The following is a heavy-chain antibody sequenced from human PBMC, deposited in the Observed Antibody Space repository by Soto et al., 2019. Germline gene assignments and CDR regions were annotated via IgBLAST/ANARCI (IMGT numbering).Heavy chain of an antibody. CDR3: ARVLEGYYYGSGSFDY. Sequence: EVQLVESGGGLVKPGGSLRLSCAASGFTFNTYGMNWVRQAPGKGLEWVSSISSGSTYIYYADSVKGRFTISRDNAKNSLYLQMNSLRAEDTAVYSCARVLEGYYYGSGSFDYWGQGTLVTVSS. CDR2: ISSGSTYI. J-gene: IGHJ4*02. V-gene: IGHV3-21*01. D-gene: IGHD3-10*01. CDR1: GFTFNTYG.